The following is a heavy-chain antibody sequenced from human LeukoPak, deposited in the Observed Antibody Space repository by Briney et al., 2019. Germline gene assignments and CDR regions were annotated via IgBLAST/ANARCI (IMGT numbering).Heavy chain of an antibody. Sequence: TSETLSLTCTVSGGSISSSSYYWGWIRQPPGKGLEWIGSIYYSGSTYYNPSLKSRVTISVDTSKNQFSLKLSSVTAADTAVYYCARHGLDYDILTGYYPDWYFDLWGRGTLVTASS. CDR3: ARHGLDYDILTGYYPDWYFDL. CDR1: GGSISSSSYY. CDR2: IYYSGST. D-gene: IGHD3-9*01. J-gene: IGHJ2*01. V-gene: IGHV4-39*01.